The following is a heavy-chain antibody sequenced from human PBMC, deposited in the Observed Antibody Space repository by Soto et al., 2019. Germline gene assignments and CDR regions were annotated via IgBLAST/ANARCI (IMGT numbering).Heavy chain of an antibody. J-gene: IGHJ5*02. CDR1: GGSIGSDS. D-gene: IGHD3-16*01. Sequence: SETLSLTCTVSGGSIGSDSWSWIRHFAGKGLEWIGRVFADGRTNYNPSLKSRVTMSVDMATSQFYLKLTSVTGADTAVYFCARDRGSYAYGSFDPWGQGTLVTVSS. CDR3: ARDRGSYAYGSFDP. V-gene: IGHV4-4*07. CDR2: VFADGRT.